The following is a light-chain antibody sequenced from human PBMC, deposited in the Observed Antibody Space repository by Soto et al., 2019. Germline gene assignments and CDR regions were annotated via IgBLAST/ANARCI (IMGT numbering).Light chain of an antibody. J-gene: IGKJ2*01. V-gene: IGKV3-20*01. CDR2: GAS. CDR1: QSFSSSY. CDR3: QQYGSSPHT. Sequence: EIVLTQSPGTLSLSPGEGATLSCRASQSFSSSYLAWYQHKPGQAPRLLIYGASSRATGIPDRFSGSGSGTDFTLTISRLEPEDFAVYYCQQYGSSPHTFGQGTKLEIK.